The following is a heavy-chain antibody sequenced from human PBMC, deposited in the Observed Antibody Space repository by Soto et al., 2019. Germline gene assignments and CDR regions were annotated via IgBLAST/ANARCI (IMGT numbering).Heavy chain of an antibody. CDR3: ARDFERSAIGP. J-gene: IGHJ5*02. V-gene: IGHV1-69*13. CDR1: GGTFSSYA. CDR2: IIPIFGTA. D-gene: IGHD3-9*01. Sequence: WASVSLCKASGGTFSSYAISWVRQAPGQGLEWMGGIIPIFGTANYAQKFQGRVTITADESTSTAYMELSSLRSEDTAVYFCARDFERSAIGPWGQGTSVTVSS.